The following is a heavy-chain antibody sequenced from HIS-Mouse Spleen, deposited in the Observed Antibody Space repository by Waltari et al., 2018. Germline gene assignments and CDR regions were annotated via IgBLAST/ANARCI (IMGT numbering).Heavy chain of an antibody. CDR3: AKVNSGSYYFDY. V-gene: IGHV3-30*18. CDR1: GFTFSSYG. D-gene: IGHD1-26*01. Sequence: VESGGGVVQPGRSLRLSCAASGFTFSSYGMHWVRQAPGKGLEWVAVISYDGSNKYYADSVKGRFTISRDNSKNTLYLQMNSLRAEDTAVYYCAKVNSGSYYFDYWGQGTLVTVSS. CDR2: ISYDGSNK. J-gene: IGHJ4*02.